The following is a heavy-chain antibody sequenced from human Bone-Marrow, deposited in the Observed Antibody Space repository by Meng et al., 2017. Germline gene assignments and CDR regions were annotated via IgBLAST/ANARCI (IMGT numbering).Heavy chain of an antibody. J-gene: IGHJ6*02. CDR3: ARDAPYGSGSYPLFYYYYGMDA. CDR2: INPSGGST. CDR1: GYTFTSYY. Sequence: ASVKVSCKASGYTFTSYYMHWVRQAPGQGLEWMGIINPSGGSTSYAQKFQGRVTMTRDTSTSTVYMELSSLRSEDTAVYYCARDAPYGSGSYPLFYYYYGMDAWGQGTTVTVSS. D-gene: IGHD3-10*01. V-gene: IGHV1-46*01.